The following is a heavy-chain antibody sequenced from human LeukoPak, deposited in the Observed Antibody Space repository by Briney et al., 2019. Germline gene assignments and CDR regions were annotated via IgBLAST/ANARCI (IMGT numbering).Heavy chain of an antibody. CDR2: INSDGSST. D-gene: IGHD2-15*01. CDR1: GFTFSSYW. Sequence: GGSLRLSCAASGFTFSSYWMHWVRQAPGKGLVWVSSINSDGSSTSYADSVKGRFTISRDNAKNTLYLQMNSLRAEDTAVYYCAPGGYCSGGSCYKEYFQHWGQGTLVTVSS. J-gene: IGHJ1*01. V-gene: IGHV3-74*01. CDR3: APGGYCSGGSCYKEYFQH.